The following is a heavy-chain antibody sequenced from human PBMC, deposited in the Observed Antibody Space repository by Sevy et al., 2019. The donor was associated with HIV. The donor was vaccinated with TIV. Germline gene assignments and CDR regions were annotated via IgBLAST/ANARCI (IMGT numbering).Heavy chain of an antibody. J-gene: IGHJ4*02. D-gene: IGHD3-16*01. V-gene: IGHV3-30-3*01. CDR1: GFTFTRYA. CDR3: ARDPHSVPHWGSFDS. Sequence: GGSLRLSCEASGFTFTRYAFHWVRQAPGKGLEWVAVVSKEGTNKYYADSVKGRFTISRDNSRNTLFLQMQSLRAGDTAVYFCARDPHSVPHWGSFDSWGQGTLVTVSS. CDR2: VSKEGTNK.